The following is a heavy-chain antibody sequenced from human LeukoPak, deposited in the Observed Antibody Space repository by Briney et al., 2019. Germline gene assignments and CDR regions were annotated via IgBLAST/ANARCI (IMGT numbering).Heavy chain of an antibody. CDR1: GYTFTAYY. CDR2: IGPYTGGT. J-gene: IGHJ4*02. CDR3: VRDHNSENWGSLGK. V-gene: IGHV1-2*02. D-gene: IGHD7-27*01. Sequence: ASVKVSCKASGYTFTAYYIHWVRQAPGQGLEWMGWIGPYTGGTNYAQKFQGRVTITQDRSSNTVYMDLNRLTSDDTALYYCVRDHNSENWGSLGKWGQGTLVTVSS.